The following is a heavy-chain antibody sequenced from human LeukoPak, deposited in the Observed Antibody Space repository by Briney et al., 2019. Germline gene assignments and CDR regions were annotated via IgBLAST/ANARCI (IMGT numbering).Heavy chain of an antibody. V-gene: IGHV1-2*02. D-gene: IGHD2-2*01. Sequence: ASVKVSCKASVYTFTGYYMNWVRQAPGQGLEWMGWINPNSGGTNYAQKFQSRVTMTRDTSISTAYMELSRLRSDDTAVYYCAREGCSSTSCLYYFDYWGQGALVTVSS. J-gene: IGHJ4*02. CDR2: INPNSGGT. CDR1: VYTFTGYY. CDR3: AREGCSSTSCLYYFDY.